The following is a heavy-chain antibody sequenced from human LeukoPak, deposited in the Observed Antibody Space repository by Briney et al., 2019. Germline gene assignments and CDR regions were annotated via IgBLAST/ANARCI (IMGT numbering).Heavy chain of an antibody. V-gene: IGHV3-23*01. D-gene: IGHD2-15*01. CDR2: ISVSGGST. CDR1: GFSFSSDA. Sequence: PWESLRLSCIGTGFSFSSDAMGWVRQAPGKGLEWVSGISVSGGSTYYADSVKGRFTISRDNSKNTLYLQMNSLRVEDTAVYYCAKDRGRTWVQVANWGQGTLVTVSS. CDR3: AKDRGRTWVQVAN. J-gene: IGHJ4*02.